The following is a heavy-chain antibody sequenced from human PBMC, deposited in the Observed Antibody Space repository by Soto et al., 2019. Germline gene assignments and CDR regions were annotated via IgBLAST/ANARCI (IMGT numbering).Heavy chain of an antibody. J-gene: IGHJ6*02. V-gene: IGHV3-30*18. Sequence: QVQLVESGGGVVQPGRSLRLSCAASGFTFSSYGMHWVRQAPGKGLEWVAVISYDGSNKYYADSVKGRFTISRDNSKNTLYLQMNSLRAEDTAVYYCAKDGGYYGMDVWGQGTTVTVSS. CDR1: GFTFSSYG. CDR2: ISYDGSNK. CDR3: AKDGGYYGMDV.